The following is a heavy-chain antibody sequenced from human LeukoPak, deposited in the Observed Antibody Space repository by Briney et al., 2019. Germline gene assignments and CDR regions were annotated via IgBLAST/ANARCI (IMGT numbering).Heavy chain of an antibody. Sequence: GGSLRLSCAASGFTFSHYAMRWVRQAPGKRLEWLSEIGGGGDGAYHADSVKGRFTISRDNSKNTLYLQMDTLTAEDTAVYYCVTSWVRQPRDVWGQGILVTVSS. CDR2: IGGGGDGA. CDR3: VTSWVRQPRDV. CDR1: GFTFSHYA. J-gene: IGHJ4*02. D-gene: IGHD3-10*01. V-gene: IGHV3-23*01.